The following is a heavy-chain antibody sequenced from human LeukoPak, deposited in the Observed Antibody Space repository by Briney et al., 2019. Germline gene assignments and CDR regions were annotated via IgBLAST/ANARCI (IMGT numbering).Heavy chain of an antibody. D-gene: IGHD5-18*01. J-gene: IGHJ4*02. CDR2: ISWNSGSI. CDR1: GFTLDDYA. CDR3: AKDNQLWYGGWYFDY. Sequence: PGRSLRLSCAASGFTLDDYAMHWVRQAPRKGLEWVSGISWNSGSIGYADSVKGRFTISRDNAKNSLYLQMNSLRAEDTALYYCAKDNQLWYGGWYFDYWGQGTLVTVCS. V-gene: IGHV3-9*01.